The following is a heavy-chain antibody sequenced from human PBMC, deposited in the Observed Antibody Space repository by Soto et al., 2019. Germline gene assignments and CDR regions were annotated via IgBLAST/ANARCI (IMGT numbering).Heavy chain of an antibody. CDR3: AGAPNPRLYDFWSGYSGFDI. J-gene: IGHJ3*02. CDR2: ISGSGGST. D-gene: IGHD3-3*01. Sequence: GGSLRLSCAASGFTFSSYAMSWVRQAPGKGLEWVSAISGSGGSTYYADSVKGRFTISRDNSKNTLYLQMNSLRAEDTAVYYCAGAPNPRLYDFWSGYSGFDIWGQGTMVTVSS. CDR1: GFTFSSYA. V-gene: IGHV3-23*01.